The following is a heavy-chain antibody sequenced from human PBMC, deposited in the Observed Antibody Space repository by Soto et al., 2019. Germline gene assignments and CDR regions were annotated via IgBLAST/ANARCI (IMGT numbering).Heavy chain of an antibody. CDR2: INTDGRST. V-gene: IGHV3-74*01. CDR3: ARDSTTVTTAFDY. Sequence: GGSLRLSCAASGFTFRSHWMHWVRQAPGKGLVWVSRINTDGRSTSYADSVKGRFTISRDNAKNTLYLQMNSLRAEDTAVYYCARDSTTVTTAFDYWGQGTLVTVSS. J-gene: IGHJ4*02. CDR1: GFTFRSHW. D-gene: IGHD4-17*01.